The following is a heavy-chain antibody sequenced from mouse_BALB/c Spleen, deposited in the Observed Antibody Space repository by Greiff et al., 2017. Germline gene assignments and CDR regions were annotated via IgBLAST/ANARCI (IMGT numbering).Heavy chain of an antibody. CDR1: GYSITSDYA. J-gene: IGHJ3*01. CDR2: ISYSGST. CDR3: ASYYYGSSYGAY. D-gene: IGHD1-1*01. V-gene: IGHV3-2*02. Sequence: VQLKESGPGLVKPSQSLSLTCTVTGYSITSDYAWNWIRQFPGNKLEWMGYISYSGSTSYNPSLKSRISITRDTSKNQFFLQLNSVTTEDTATYYCASYYYGSSYGAYWGQGTLVTVSA.